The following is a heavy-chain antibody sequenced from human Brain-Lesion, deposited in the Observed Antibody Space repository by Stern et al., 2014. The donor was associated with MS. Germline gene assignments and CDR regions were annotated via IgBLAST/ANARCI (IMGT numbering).Heavy chain of an antibody. Sequence: EVQLVESGGGLVQPGGSLRLSCAASGFSFSIYAMNWVRQAPGKGPEWVAAIRGRGDSAYYADSANGRFTISRDNSKNTVYLQMNSLRADDTAVYYCAKGLRQQLVPFDYWGQGTLVSVSS. CDR3: AKGLRQQLVPFDY. CDR2: IRGRGDSA. J-gene: IGHJ4*02. D-gene: IGHD6-13*01. V-gene: IGHV3-23*04. CDR1: GFSFSIYA.